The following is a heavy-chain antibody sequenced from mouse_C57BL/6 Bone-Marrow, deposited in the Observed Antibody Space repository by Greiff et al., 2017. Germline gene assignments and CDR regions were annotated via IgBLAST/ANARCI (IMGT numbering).Heavy chain of an antibody. D-gene: IGHD2-1*01. V-gene: IGHV5-6*01. CDR1: GFTFSSYG. CDR2: ISRGGSYT. J-gene: IGHJ2*01. Sequence: EVQLVESGGDLVKPGGSLKLSCAASGFTFSSYGMSWVRQTPNKRLEWVATISRGGSYTYYPDSVKGRFTISRDNAKNTLYLQMSSLKSEDTAMYYCLFCYYGNLYFDYWGQGTTLTVSS. CDR3: LFCYYGNLYFDY.